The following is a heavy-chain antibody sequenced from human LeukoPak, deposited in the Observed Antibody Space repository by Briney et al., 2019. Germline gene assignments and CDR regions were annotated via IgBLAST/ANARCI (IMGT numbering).Heavy chain of an antibody. D-gene: IGHD6-19*01. CDR1: GFTFSSYG. V-gene: IGHV3-30*18. CDR2: ISYDGSNK. CDR3: AKAHLAGDSRRHYFDY. J-gene: IGHJ4*02. Sequence: PGGSLRLSCAASGFTFSSYGMHWVRQAPGKGLEWVAVISYDGSNKYYADSVKGRFTISRDNSKNTLYLQMNSLRAEDTAVYYCAKAHLAGDSRRHYFDYWGQGTLVTVSS.